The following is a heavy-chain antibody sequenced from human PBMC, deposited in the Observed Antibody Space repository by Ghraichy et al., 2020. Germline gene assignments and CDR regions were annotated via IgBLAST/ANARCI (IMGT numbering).Heavy chain of an antibody. CDR2: INPNNGGT. V-gene: IGHV1-2*02. D-gene: IGHD2-15*01. J-gene: IGHJ4*02. Sequence: ASVKVSCKASGYGFSDYYMHWVRQAPGQGLEWMGWINPNNGGTDYAQKFQGRVTMTRDTSISTAYMELSSLISDDTAFYFCARRYCSGATCYRPFDYWGQGTLVTVSS. CDR3: ARRYCSGATCYRPFDY. CDR1: GYGFSDYY.